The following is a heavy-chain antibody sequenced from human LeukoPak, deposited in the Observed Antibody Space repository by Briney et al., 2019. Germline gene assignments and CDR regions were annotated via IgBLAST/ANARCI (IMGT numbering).Heavy chain of an antibody. J-gene: IGHJ6*03. D-gene: IGHD2-2*02. Sequence: ASVKVSCKASGGTFSSYAISWVRQAPGQGLEWMGGIIPIFGTANYAQKFQGRVTITADKSTSTAYMELSSLRSEDTAVYYCARTGCSSTSCYTYYYYYMDVWGKGTTVTVSS. V-gene: IGHV1-69*06. CDR3: ARTGCSSTSCYTYYYYYMDV. CDR2: IIPIFGTA. CDR1: GGTFSSYA.